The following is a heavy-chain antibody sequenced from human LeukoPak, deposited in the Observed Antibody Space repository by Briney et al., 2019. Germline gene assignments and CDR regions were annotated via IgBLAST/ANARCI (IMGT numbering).Heavy chain of an antibody. D-gene: IGHD4-17*01. Sequence: GRSLRLSSAASGFTFSSYAMHWVRQAPGKGLQWLALTSDDGSAKYYADSVKGRFTISRDNSQNTLYLQMNSLRADETAIYYCARAPGGFHGDYSPIAYWGQGTLVTVSS. J-gene: IGHJ4*02. CDR3: ARAPGGFHGDYSPIAY. V-gene: IGHV3-30-3*01. CDR1: GFTFSSYA. CDR2: TSDDGSAK.